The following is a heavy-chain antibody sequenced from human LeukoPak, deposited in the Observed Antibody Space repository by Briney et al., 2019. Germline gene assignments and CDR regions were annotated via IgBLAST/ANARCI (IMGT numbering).Heavy chain of an antibody. V-gene: IGHV3-21*01. Sequence: GGSLRLSCAASGFTFSSYSMNWVRQAPGKGLEWVSSISSSSSYIYYADSVKGRFTISRDNAKNSPYLQMNSLRAEDTAVYYCARALDPYSYGYGYWGQGTLVTVSS. CDR2: ISSSSSYI. J-gene: IGHJ4*02. CDR3: ARALDPYSYGYGY. D-gene: IGHD5-18*01. CDR1: GFTFSSYS.